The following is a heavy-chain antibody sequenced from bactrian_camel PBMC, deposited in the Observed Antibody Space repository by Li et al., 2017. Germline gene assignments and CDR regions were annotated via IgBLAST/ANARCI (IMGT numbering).Heavy chain of an antibody. CDR3: ATQGEWAYIN. V-gene: IGHV3S55*01. J-gene: IGHJ4*01. CDR2: IDTAGAP. CDR1: GYTYGCCC. D-gene: IGHD1*01. Sequence: HVQLVESGGGSVQAGGSLRLSCAASGYTYGCCCMGWFRQAPGKEREGVAAIDTAGAPTYTYAVAGRFTISKDNVKNTLYLQLNSLKSEDASVYYCATQGEWAYINWGQGTQVTVS.